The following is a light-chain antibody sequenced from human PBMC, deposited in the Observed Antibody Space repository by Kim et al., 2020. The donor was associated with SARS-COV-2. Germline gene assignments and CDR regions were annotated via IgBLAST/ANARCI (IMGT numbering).Light chain of an antibody. J-gene: IGLJ3*02. CDR2: AKN. CDR3: GSRDNNGPGV. CDR1: SLRKFP. V-gene: IGLV3-19*01. Sequence: ALGQTVRITCQGESLRKFPASRDQQKAGQAPILVRHAKNNVRPSGVPDRFWGYKTGNTAFLSITGAQVEDEAAYYGGSRDNNGPGVFGGGTKLSVL.